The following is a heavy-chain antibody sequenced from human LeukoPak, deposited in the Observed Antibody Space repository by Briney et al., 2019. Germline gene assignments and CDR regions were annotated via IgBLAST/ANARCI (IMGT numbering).Heavy chain of an antibody. J-gene: IGHJ4*02. CDR2: INWNGGST. V-gene: IGHV3-20*04. CDR3: ARGSPRAYDYVWGSYRPALDY. D-gene: IGHD3-16*02. Sequence: GGSLRLSCAASGFTFDDYGMSWVRQAPGKGLEWVSGINWNGGSTGYADSVKGRFTIPRDNAKNSLYLQMNSLRAEDTALYYCARGSPRAYDYVWGSYRPALDYWGQGTLVTVSS. CDR1: GFTFDDYG.